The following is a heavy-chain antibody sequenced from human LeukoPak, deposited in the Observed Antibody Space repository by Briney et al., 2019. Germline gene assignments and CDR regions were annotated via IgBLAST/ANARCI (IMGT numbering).Heavy chain of an antibody. J-gene: IGHJ6*02. CDR2: INAGNGNT. Sequence: GASVKVSCKASGYTFTSYAMHWVRQAPGQRLERMGWINAGNGNTKYSQKFQGRVTITRDTSASTAYMELSSLRSEDTAVYYCARESVVVVPAGGMDVWGQGTTVTVSS. CDR3: ARESVVVVPAGGMDV. D-gene: IGHD2-2*01. V-gene: IGHV1-3*01. CDR1: GYTFTSYA.